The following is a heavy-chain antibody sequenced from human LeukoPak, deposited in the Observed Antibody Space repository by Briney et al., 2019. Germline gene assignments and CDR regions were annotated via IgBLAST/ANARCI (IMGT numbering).Heavy chain of an antibody. CDR3: AGFCTNGVCPNWYFDL. D-gene: IGHD2-8*01. CDR1: GGSISSYY. CDR2: IYYSGST. V-gene: IGHV4-59*01. Sequence: SETLSLTCTVSGGSISSYYWSWIRQPPGKGLEWIGYIYYSGSTNYNPSLKSRVTISVDTSKNQFSLKLSSVTAADTAVYYCAGFCTNGVCPNWYFDLWGHGTLDTVSS. J-gene: IGHJ2*01.